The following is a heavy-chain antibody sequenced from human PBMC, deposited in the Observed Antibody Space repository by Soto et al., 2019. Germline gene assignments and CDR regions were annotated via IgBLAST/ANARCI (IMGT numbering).Heavy chain of an antibody. CDR1: GFTFSGSA. D-gene: IGHD3-22*01. V-gene: IGHV3-73*01. CDR2: IRSKANSYAT. CDR3: TSRDWYYYDSSGYYRPFDY. J-gene: IGHJ4*02. Sequence: GGSLRLSCAASGFTFSGSAMHWVRQASGKGLEWVGRIRSKANSYATAYAASVKGRFTISRDDSKNTAYLQMNSLKTEDTAVYYCTSRDWYYYDSSGYYRPFDYWGQGTLVTVSS.